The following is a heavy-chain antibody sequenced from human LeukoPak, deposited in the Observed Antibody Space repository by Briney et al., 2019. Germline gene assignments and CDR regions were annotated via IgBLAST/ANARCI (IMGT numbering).Heavy chain of an antibody. CDR3: AREGSSGSYLFDY. Sequence: PGGSLRLSCAASGFTFSSYAMNWVRQAPGKGLEWVAVISYDGSNKYYADSVKGRFTISRDNSKNTLYLQMNSLRAEDTAVYYCAREGSSGSYLFDYWGQGTLVTVSS. J-gene: IGHJ4*02. D-gene: IGHD1-26*01. V-gene: IGHV3-30-3*01. CDR2: ISYDGSNK. CDR1: GFTFSSYA.